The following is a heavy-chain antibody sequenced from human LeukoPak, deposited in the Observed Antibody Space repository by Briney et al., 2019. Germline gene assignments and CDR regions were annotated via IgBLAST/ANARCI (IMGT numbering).Heavy chain of an antibody. D-gene: IGHD6-13*01. J-gene: IGHJ5*02. V-gene: IGHV4-61*02. CDR1: AGSISSGSYY. CDR3: AXDGESXSXSWXXXXFXX. Sequence: PSQTLSLTCTVSAGSISSGSYYWSWIRQPAGKGLEGIGRIDTTGTTNNNPSPKSPFTISVETSKNPFSLKLSSVTAADTAVYYXAXDGESXSXSWXXXXFXXWG. CDR2: IDTTGTT.